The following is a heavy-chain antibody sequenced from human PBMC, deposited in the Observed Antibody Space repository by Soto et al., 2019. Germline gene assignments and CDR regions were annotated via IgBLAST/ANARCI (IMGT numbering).Heavy chain of an antibody. V-gene: IGHV4-34*01. Sequence: PSETLSLTCAVYGGSFSGYYWSWIRQPPGKGLEWIGEINHSGSTNYNPSLKSRVTISVDTSKNQFSLKLSSVTAADTAVYYCAGREDYHYYGMDVWGQGTTVTVSS. CDR3: AGREDYHYYGMDV. CDR2: INHSGST. J-gene: IGHJ6*02. CDR1: GGSFSGYY.